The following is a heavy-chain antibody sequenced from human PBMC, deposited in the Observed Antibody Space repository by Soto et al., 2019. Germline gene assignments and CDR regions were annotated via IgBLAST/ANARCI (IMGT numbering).Heavy chain of an antibody. J-gene: IGHJ3*02. CDR1: GGTFSSYA. Sequence: GASVKVSCKASGGTFSSYAISWVRQAPGQGLEWMGGIIPIFGTANYAQKFQGRVTITADESTSTAYMELSSLRSEDTAVYYCAREVAITMIVVDASDIWGQGTMVTVSS. D-gene: IGHD3-22*01. CDR3: AREVAITMIVVDASDI. V-gene: IGHV1-69*13. CDR2: IIPIFGTA.